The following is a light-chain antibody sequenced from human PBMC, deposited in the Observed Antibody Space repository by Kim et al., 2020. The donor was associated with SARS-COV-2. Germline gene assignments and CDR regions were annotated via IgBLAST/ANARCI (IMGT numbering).Light chain of an antibody. CDR2: GAS. CDR3: QQYNNWPPMYT. V-gene: IGKV3-15*01. J-gene: IGKJ2*01. CDR1: QSVNSN. Sequence: EIALTQSPATLSVSPGERATLSCRASQSVNSNLAWYQQKPGQAPRLLIYGASTRATGIPARFSGSGSGTEFTLTISSLQSEEFAVYYCQQYNNWPPMYTFGQGTKLEI.